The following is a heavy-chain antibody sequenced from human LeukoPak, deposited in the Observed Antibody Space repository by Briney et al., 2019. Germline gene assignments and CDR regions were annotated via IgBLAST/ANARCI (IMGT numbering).Heavy chain of an antibody. Sequence: SETLSLTCTVSGGSISSYYWSWIRQPPGKGLEWIGYIYYSGSTNYNPSLKSRVTIAVDTSKNQFSLNLTSVTAADAAVYYCARDLGYSGFDWAPWGQGTLVTVSS. D-gene: IGHD5-12*01. CDR3: ARDLGYSGFDWAP. CDR1: GGSISSYY. CDR2: IYYSGST. J-gene: IGHJ5*02. V-gene: IGHV4-59*12.